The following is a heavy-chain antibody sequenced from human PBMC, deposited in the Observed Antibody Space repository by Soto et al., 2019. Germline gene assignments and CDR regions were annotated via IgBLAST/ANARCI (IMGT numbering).Heavy chain of an antibody. J-gene: IGHJ6*02. CDR3: ARLQGKVQLWLDYYYGMDV. V-gene: IGHV4-39*01. Sequence: SETLSLTCTVSGGYISSSSYYWGWIRQPPGKGLEWIGSIYYSGSTYYNPSLKSRVTISVDTSKNQFSLKLSSVTAADTAVYYCARLQGKVQLWLDYYYGMDVWGQGTTVTVSS. CDR1: GGYISSSSYY. CDR2: IYYSGST. D-gene: IGHD5-18*01.